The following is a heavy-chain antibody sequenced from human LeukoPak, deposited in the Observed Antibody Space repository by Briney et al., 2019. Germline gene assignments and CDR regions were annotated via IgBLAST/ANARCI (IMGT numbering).Heavy chain of an antibody. V-gene: IGHV3-74*01. J-gene: IGHJ4*02. D-gene: IGHD4-11*01. Sequence: GGSLRLSCAASGFAVSMYWMHWVRQAPGKGLVWVSRLDTDVSSTDYADSVKGRFTISRDNAKNTLYLQMNSLRAEDTAVYYRTRGLQGIDYWGQGTLVTVSS. CDR3: TRGLQGIDY. CDR2: LDTDVSST. CDR1: GFAVSMYW.